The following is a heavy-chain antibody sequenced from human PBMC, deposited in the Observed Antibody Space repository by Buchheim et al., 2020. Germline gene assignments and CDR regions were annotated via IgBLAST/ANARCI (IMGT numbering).Heavy chain of an antibody. D-gene: IGHD5-12*01. Sequence: QVQLQESGPGLVKPSQTLSLTCTVSGGSISSGGYYWNWIRLVPGKGLQWIGHTYNSGTTYYNPSLQGRVTISVDTSENQFSLKLSSVTAADTAVYYCARDQGGYVWYFDLRGRGSL. CDR3: ARDQGGYVWYFDL. CDR2: TYNSGTT. J-gene: IGHJ2*01. CDR1: GGSISSGGYY. V-gene: IGHV4-31*03.